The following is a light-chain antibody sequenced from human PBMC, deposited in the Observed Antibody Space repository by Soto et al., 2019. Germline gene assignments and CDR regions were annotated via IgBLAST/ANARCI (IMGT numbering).Light chain of an antibody. CDR1: SGRVASNY. V-gene: IGLV6-57*04. Sequence: NFMLTQPHSVSESPGKTVTISCTRSSGRVASNYVQWYQQRPGSAPTTVIFEDDQRPSGVPDRFSGSKSGTSSSLAITGLQADDEADYYCQSYDRSLSSPIFGGGTKLTVL. J-gene: IGLJ2*01. CDR3: QSYDRSLSSPI. CDR2: EDD.